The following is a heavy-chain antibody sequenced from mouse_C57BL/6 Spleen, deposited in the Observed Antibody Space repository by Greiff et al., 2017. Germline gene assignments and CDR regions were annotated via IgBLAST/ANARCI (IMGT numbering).Heavy chain of an antibody. J-gene: IGHJ3*01. CDR3: ARKEDYYGSPY. CDR2: IYPRSGNT. D-gene: IGHD1-1*01. V-gene: IGHV1-81*01. Sequence: VQLQQSGAELARPGASVKLSCKASGYTFTSYGISWVKQRTGQGLEWIGEIYPRSGNTYYNEKFKGKATLTADKSSSTAYMELRSLTSEDSAVYFCARKEDYYGSPYWGQGTLVTVSA. CDR1: GYTFTSYG.